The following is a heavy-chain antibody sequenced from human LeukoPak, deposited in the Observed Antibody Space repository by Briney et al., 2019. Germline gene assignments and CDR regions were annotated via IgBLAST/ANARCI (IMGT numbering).Heavy chain of an antibody. CDR3: AKMQDSSGWYGGYFDY. CDR1: GFTFSSYG. CDR2: IRYDGSNK. D-gene: IGHD6-19*01. V-gene: IGHV3-30*02. J-gene: IGHJ4*02. Sequence: GGSLRLPCAASGFTFSSYGMHWVRQAPGKGLEWVAFIRYDGSNKYYADSVKGRFTISRDNSKNTLYLQMNSLRAEDTAVYYCAKMQDSSGWYGGYFDYWGQGTLVTVSS.